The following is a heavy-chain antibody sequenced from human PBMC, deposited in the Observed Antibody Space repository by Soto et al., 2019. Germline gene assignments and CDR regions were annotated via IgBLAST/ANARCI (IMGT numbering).Heavy chain of an antibody. Sequence: ASVKVSCKVSGYTLTELSMHWVRQAPGKGLEWMGGFDPEDGETIYAQKFQGRVTMTEDTSTDTAYMELSSLRSEDTAVYYCATGTNCSSTSCYVGFRAFDIWGQGTMVTVSS. CDR2: FDPEDGET. CDR1: GYTLTELS. CDR3: ATGTNCSSTSCYVGFRAFDI. D-gene: IGHD2-2*01. V-gene: IGHV1-24*01. J-gene: IGHJ3*02.